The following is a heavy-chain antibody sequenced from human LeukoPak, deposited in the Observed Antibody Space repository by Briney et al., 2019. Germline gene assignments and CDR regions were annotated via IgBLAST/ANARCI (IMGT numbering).Heavy chain of an antibody. CDR1: GFTFSSYW. J-gene: IGHJ4*02. Sequence: GGSLRLSCAASGFTFSSYWMSWVRQAPGKGLEWVANIKQDGSEKYYVDSVKGRFTISRDISKNTLSLQMNNLRAEDTAVYYCARGGYRFGYAAYWGQGSLVTVSS. D-gene: IGHD5-18*01. V-gene: IGHV3-7*03. CDR2: IKQDGSEK. CDR3: ARGGYRFGYAAY.